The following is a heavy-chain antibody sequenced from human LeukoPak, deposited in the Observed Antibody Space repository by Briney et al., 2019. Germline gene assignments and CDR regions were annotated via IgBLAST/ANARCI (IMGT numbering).Heavy chain of an antibody. D-gene: IGHD1-26*01. CDR1: GFTFDDYA. J-gene: IGHJ5*02. CDR3: TKGDRSGSFYNWFDP. Sequence: PGGSLRLSCAASGFTFDDYAMHWVRQAPGRGLEWVSLISKDGGRAYYADSVKGRFTISRDNSKNSLYPQVNSLRTEDTALYYCTKGDRSGSFYNWFDPWGQGTLVTVSS. CDR2: ISKDGGRA. V-gene: IGHV3-43*02.